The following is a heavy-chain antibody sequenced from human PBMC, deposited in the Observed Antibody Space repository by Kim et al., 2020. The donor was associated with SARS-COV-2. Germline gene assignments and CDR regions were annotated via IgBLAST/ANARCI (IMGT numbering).Heavy chain of an antibody. Sequence: SVKVSCKASGGTFSSYAISWVRQAPGQGLEWMGGIIPIFGTANYAQKFQGRVTITADESTSTAYMELSSLRSEDTAVYYCARAGYYYDSTRYFDYWGQGTLVTVSS. V-gene: IGHV1-69*13. D-gene: IGHD3-22*01. CDR1: GGTFSSYA. J-gene: IGHJ4*02. CDR2: IIPIFGTA. CDR3: ARAGYYYDSTRYFDY.